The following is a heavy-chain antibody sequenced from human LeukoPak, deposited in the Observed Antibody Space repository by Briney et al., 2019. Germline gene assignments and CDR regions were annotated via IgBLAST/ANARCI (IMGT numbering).Heavy chain of an antibody. CDR3: AKIPGIYYNDV. CDR2: IWNDGINK. CDR1: GFTFSYFG. J-gene: IGHJ1*01. V-gene: IGHV3-33*06. D-gene: IGHD3-10*01. Sequence: PGGSLRLSCVASGFTFSYFGIHWVRQAPGKGLEGVAVIWNDGINKYYADSVKGRFTISRDNSKNTVSLQMNSLRAEDTALYYCAKIPGIYYNDVWSQGTLVTVSS.